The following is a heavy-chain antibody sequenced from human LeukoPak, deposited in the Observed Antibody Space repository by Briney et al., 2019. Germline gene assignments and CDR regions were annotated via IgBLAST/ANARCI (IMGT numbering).Heavy chain of an antibody. CDR2: ISYDGSNK. Sequence: GGSLRLSCAASGFSFRSYAMHWVRQAPGKGLEWVAVISYDGSNKYYADSVKGRFTISRDNSKNTLYLQMNSLRAEDTAVYYCARERQWLVPVAYWGQGTLVTVSS. V-gene: IGHV3-30-3*01. CDR3: ARERQWLVPVAY. D-gene: IGHD6-19*01. CDR1: GFSFRSYA. J-gene: IGHJ4*02.